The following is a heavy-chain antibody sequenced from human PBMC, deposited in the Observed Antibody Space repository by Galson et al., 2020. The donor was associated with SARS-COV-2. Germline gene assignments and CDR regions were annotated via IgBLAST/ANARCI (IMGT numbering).Heavy chain of an antibody. J-gene: IGHJ3*02. CDR3: VRQILGGTFDAFDI. CDR1: GFTFSTYW. D-gene: IGHD1-26*01. Sequence: GESLKISCVASGFTFSTYWMTWVRQAPGMGLEWVANIQQNGGVTFFADSVKGRFAISRDNAENSLYLQMNSLRAEDTAVYYCVRQILGGTFDAFDIWGQGTMVTVSS. CDR2: IQQNGGVT. V-gene: IGHV3-7*03.